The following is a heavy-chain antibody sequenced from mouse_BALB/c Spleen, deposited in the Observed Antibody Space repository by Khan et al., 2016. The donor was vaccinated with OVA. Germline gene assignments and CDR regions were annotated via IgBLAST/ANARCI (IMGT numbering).Heavy chain of an antibody. Sequence: QVQLKESGPGLVAPSQSLSITCTISGFSLTNYAIHWVRQPPGKSLEWLVVIWSDGSTNYNSALKSRLTISKDNSKSQVFLKMNSLQTDDAAMYYCARQRCNQDYIMDYWGQGTLVTVSA. CDR1: GFSLTNYA. CDR3: ARQRCNQDYIMDY. V-gene: IGHV2-6-1*01. D-gene: IGHD3-2*02. CDR2: IWSDGST. J-gene: IGHJ4*01.